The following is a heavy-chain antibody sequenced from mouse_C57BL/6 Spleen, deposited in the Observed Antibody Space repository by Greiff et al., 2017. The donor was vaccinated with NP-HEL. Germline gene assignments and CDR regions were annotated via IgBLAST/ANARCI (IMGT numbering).Heavy chain of an antibody. D-gene: IGHD1-1*01. CDR3: ARGEKLVSSYSY. CDR2: IYPGSGST. V-gene: IGHV1-55*01. Sequence: QVQLQQPGAELVKPGASVKMSCKASGYTFTSYWITWVKQRPGQGLEWIGDIYPGSGSTNYNEKFKSKATLTVDTSSSTAYMQLSSLTSENSAVYYCARGEKLVSSYSYWGQGTTLTVSS. J-gene: IGHJ2*01. CDR1: GYTFTSYW.